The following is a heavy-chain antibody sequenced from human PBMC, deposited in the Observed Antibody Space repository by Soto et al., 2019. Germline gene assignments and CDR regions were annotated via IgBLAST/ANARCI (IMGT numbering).Heavy chain of an antibody. V-gene: IGHV3-9*01. D-gene: IGHD2-21*02. CDR2: ISWNSGSI. CDR3: AKEIAYCGGDCYSRAFDI. J-gene: IGHJ3*02. CDR1: GFTFDDYA. Sequence: PGGSLRLSCAASGFTFDDYAMHWVRQAPGKGLEWVSGISWNSGSIGYADSVKGRFTISRDNAKNSLYLQMNSLRAEDTALYYCAKEIAYCGGDCYSRAFDIWCQGTMVTVSS.